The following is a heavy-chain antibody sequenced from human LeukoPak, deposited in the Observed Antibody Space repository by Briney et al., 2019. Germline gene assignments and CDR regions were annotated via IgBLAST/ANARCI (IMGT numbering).Heavy chain of an antibody. CDR3: ARDGVPGSTVLDY. CDR2: ITSSRSST. Sequence: PGGSLRLSCAVSGFTFSKYSMNWVRQAPGKGLEWVSYITSSRSSTYYADSVKGRFTISRDNAKNSLYLQMNSLRAEHTAVYYCARDGVPGSTVLDYWGQGTLVTVSS. V-gene: IGHV3-48*01. D-gene: IGHD2-2*01. J-gene: IGHJ4*02. CDR1: GFTFSKYS.